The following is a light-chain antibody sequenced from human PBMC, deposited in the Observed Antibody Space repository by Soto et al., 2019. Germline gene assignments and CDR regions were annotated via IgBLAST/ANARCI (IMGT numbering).Light chain of an antibody. Sequence: EIVLTQSPGTLSLSPGERATLSCTASQSVSCSYLAWYQQKPGQAPRLLIYDASSRATGIPDRFSGSGSGTDFTLTISRLEPEDFAVYYCQQYGSSPRTFGQGTKVEIK. J-gene: IGKJ1*01. CDR3: QQYGSSPRT. CDR1: QSVSCSY. CDR2: DAS. V-gene: IGKV3-20*01.